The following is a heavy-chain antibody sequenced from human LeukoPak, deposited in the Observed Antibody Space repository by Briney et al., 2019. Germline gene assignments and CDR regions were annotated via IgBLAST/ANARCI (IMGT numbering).Heavy chain of an antibody. CDR1: GGSFSGYY. J-gene: IGHJ5*02. D-gene: IGHD3-10*01. Sequence: SQTLSLTYAVYGGSFSGYYWSWIRQPPGKGLDWIGEIDHSGSTNYNPSLKSRVTISVDTSKNQFSLKLSSVTAADTAVYYCARGLPVLLWFGELFGWFDPWGQGTLVTVSS. V-gene: IGHV4-34*01. CDR2: IDHSGST. CDR3: ARGLPVLLWFGELFGWFDP.